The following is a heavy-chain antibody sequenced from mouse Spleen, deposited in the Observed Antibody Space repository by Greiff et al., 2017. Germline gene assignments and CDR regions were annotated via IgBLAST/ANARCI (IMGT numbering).Heavy chain of an antibody. J-gene: IGHJ1*01. V-gene: IGHV1-18*01. D-gene: IGHD2-1*01. CDR2: INPNNGGT. CDR3: ARGEIYPPPYWYFDV. CDR1: GYTFTDYN. Sequence: EVQLQQSGPELVKPGASVKIPCKASGYTFTDYNMDWVKQSHGKSLEWIGDINPNNGGTIYNQKFKGKATLTVDKSSSTAYMELRSLTSEDTAVYYCARGEIYPPPYWYFDVWGAGTTVTVSS.